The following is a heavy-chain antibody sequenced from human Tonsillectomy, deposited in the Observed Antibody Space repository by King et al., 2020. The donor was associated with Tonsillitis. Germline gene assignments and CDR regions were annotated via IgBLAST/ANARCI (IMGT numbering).Heavy chain of an antibody. D-gene: IGHD4-11*01. V-gene: IGHV1-18*01. CDR1: GYTSTSYG. CDR3: ARRGPYSSYFQY. J-gene: IGHJ1*01. CDR2: VSAYNGNT. Sequence: VQLVESGAEVKKPGASVKVSCKASGYTSTSYGISWVRQAPGQGLEWMGWVSAYNGNTNYAQKLQGRVTMTTDTSTSTAFMEVRSLRSDDPAMYYCARRGPYSSYFQYWGQGTLVTVSS.